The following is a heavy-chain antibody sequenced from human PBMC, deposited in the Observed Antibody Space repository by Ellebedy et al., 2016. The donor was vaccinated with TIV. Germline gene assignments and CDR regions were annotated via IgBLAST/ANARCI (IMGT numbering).Heavy chain of an antibody. J-gene: IGHJ6*03. V-gene: IGHV4-4*07. CDR1: GGSVSRYF. CDR3: ARLHCSITTCDYYYMDV. Sequence: SETLSLXXTVSGGSVSRYFWSWIRQPAGKGLEWIRRIFTSGSFNYNPSLMSRVTMSVVTSKNQISLRLNSVTAADTAVYYCARLHCSITTCDYYYMDVWGKGTTVTVSS. CDR2: IFTSGSF. D-gene: IGHD2-21*02.